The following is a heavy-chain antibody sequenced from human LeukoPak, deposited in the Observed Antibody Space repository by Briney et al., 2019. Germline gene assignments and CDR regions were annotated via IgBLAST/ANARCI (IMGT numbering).Heavy chain of an antibody. CDR1: GFTFSSYA. V-gene: IGHV3-30-3*01. CDR2: ISYDGSNK. D-gene: IGHD4-17*01. J-gene: IGHJ3*02. CDR3: ARDVLGTTVTYWSGAFDI. Sequence: PGRSLRLSCAASGFTFSSYAMHWVRQAPGKGLERVAVISYDGSNKYYADSVKGRFTISRDNSKNTLYLQMNSLRAEDTAVYYCARDVLGTTVTYWSGAFDIWGQGTMVTVSS.